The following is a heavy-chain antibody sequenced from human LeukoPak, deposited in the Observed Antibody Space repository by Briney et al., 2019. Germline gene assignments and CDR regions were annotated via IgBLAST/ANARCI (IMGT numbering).Heavy chain of an antibody. D-gene: IGHD3/OR15-3a*01. CDR1: GFTFYDYG. Sequence: GGSLRLSCAASGFTFYDYGMTWVRQAPGKGLEWVSTIRGSGLSTYYGDSVKGRFTISRDNSNHTVFPHKNRLRAEDPGVYFCAKVGVTGLVPGHWFDPWGLGTLVTVSS. CDR3: AKVGVTGLVPGHWFDP. CDR2: IRGSGLST. V-gene: IGHV3-23*01. J-gene: IGHJ5*02.